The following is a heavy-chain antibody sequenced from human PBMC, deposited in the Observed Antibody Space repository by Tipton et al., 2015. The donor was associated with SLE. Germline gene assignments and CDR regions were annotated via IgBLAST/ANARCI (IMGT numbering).Heavy chain of an antibody. CDR1: GFTFSDYY. V-gene: IGHV3-11*01. J-gene: IGHJ6*03. CDR2: MSSTGRTI. D-gene: IGHD4-11*01. Sequence: SLRLSCAASGFTFSDYYMTWLRQAPGKGLEWVAYMSSTGRTIYYADSVKGRFTISRENAKNSLYLQMNSLSAGDTAVYYCARGRNDYSDYLGYYYYMDVWGKGTTVTVSS. CDR3: ARGRNDYSDYLGYYYYMDV.